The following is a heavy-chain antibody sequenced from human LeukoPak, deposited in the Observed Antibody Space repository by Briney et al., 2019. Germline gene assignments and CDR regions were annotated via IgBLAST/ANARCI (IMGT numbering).Heavy chain of an antibody. CDR1: GFTFSSSW. Sequence: GGSLRLSCAASGFTFSSSWMCWVRQAPGNGLEWVANIKHDGTEKYYVDSVKGRFTISRDNANNSVYLQMNSLRAEDTAVYFCSKYFGSALDDWGQGTLVTVSS. V-gene: IGHV3-7*03. CDR3: SKYFGSALDD. D-gene: IGHD2/OR15-2a*01. CDR2: IKHDGTEK. J-gene: IGHJ4*02.